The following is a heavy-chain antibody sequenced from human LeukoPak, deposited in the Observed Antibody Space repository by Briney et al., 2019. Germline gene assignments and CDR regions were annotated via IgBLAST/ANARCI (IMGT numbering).Heavy chain of an antibody. CDR3: ARGPELRYFDWLLYGGAFDI. J-gene: IGHJ3*02. CDR1: GYTLTELS. CDR2: FDPENGET. D-gene: IGHD3-9*01. Sequence: GASVKVSCKVSGYTLTELSMHWVRQAPGKGLEWMGGFDPENGETIYAQKFQGRVTMTEDTSTDTAYMELSSLRSEDTAVYYCARGPELRYFDWLLYGGAFDIWGQGTMVTVSS. V-gene: IGHV1-24*01.